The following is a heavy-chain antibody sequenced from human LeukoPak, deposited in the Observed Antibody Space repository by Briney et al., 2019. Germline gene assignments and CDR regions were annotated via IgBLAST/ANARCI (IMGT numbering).Heavy chain of an antibody. D-gene: IGHD4-17*01. J-gene: IGHJ4*02. Sequence: ASVKVSCTASGYTFTSYDINWVRQATGQGLEWMGWMNPNSGNTGYAQKFQGRVTITRNTSISTDYMELSSPRYEDTAVYYCARGGVFWYGDYAGEEWGQGTLVTVSS. CDR2: MNPNSGNT. CDR1: GYTFTSYD. V-gene: IGHV1-8*03. CDR3: ARGGVFWYGDYAGEE.